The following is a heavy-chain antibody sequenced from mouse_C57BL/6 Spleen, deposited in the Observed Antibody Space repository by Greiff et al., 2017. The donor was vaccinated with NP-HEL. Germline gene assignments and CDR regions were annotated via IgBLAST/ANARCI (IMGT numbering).Heavy chain of an antibody. Sequence: EVKLMESGGDLVKPGGSLKLSCAASGFTFSSYGMSWVRQTPDKRLEWVATISSGGSYTYYPDSVKGRFTISRDNAKNTLYLQMSSLKSEDTAMYYCARHDDGFAYWGQGTLVTVSA. J-gene: IGHJ3*01. CDR1: GFTFSSYG. D-gene: IGHD2-3*01. CDR3: ARHDDGFAY. CDR2: ISSGGSYT. V-gene: IGHV5-6*01.